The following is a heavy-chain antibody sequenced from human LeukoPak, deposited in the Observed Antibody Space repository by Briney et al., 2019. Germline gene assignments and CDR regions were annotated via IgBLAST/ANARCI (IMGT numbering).Heavy chain of an antibody. CDR1: GFTFSSYW. CDR3: ARDAIVVVPAAMWYYYYYMDV. CDR2: IKQDGSEK. J-gene: IGHJ6*03. V-gene: IGHV3-7*01. D-gene: IGHD2-2*01. Sequence: PGGSLRLSCAASGFTFSSYWMSWVRQAPGKGLEWVANIKQDGSEKYYVDSVKGRFTISRDNAKNSLYLQMNSLRAEDTPVYYCARDAIVVVPAAMWYYYYYMDVWGKGTTVTVSS.